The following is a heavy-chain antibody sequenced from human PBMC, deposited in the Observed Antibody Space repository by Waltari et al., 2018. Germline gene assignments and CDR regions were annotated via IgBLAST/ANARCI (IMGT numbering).Heavy chain of an antibody. CDR1: GSPFNKYT. CDR3: AKDREPDGLWDIDS. V-gene: IGHV3-23*01. D-gene: IGHD1-1*01. Sequence: EVQLLESGGGLVQSGGSLSLSCAGFGSPFNKYTMTWVRRAPGKGLGWCSGILGKGRNRYYADSGKGRLTISRDNSENTLYLQMNSRRADDTGVYYCAKDREPDGLWDIDSWGRGTLVTVST. J-gene: IGHJ4*02. CDR2: ILGKGRNR.